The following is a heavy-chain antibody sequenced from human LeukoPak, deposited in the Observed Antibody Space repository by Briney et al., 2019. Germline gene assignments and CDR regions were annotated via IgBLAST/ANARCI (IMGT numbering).Heavy chain of an antibody. CDR1: GFTFSSYS. Sequence: PGGSLRLSCAASGFTFSSYSMNWVRQAPGKGLEWVSSISSSSSYIYYADSVKGRFTISRDNAKNLLYLQMNSLRAEDTAVYYCATEEYSSSSGFDYWGQGTLVTVSS. D-gene: IGHD6-6*01. CDR2: ISSSSSYI. CDR3: ATEEYSSSSGFDY. V-gene: IGHV3-21*01. J-gene: IGHJ4*02.